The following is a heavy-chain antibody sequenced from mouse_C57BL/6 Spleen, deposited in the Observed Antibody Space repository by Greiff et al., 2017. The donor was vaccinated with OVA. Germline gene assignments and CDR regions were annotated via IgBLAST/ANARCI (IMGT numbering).Heavy chain of an antibody. CDR2: IDPETGGT. J-gene: IGHJ4*01. CDR3: TRSESPYAMDY. Sequence: QVQLQQSGAELVRPGASVTLSCKASGYTFTDYEMHWVKQTPVHGLAWIAAIDPETGGTASNQKFKGKAILTADKSSSKAYMELRSLTSEDSAVYYCTRSESPYAMDYWGEGASVTDSS. V-gene: IGHV1-15*01. CDR1: GYTFTDYE.